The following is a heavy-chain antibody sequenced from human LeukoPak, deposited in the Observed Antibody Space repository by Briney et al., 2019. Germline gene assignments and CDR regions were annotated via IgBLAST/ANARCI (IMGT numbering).Heavy chain of an antibody. J-gene: IGHJ4*02. D-gene: IGHD5-18*01. Sequence: PGGSLRLSCAASGFTFSNYAMHWVRQAPGKGLEWVAAISYDGSDKYYADSVKGRFTISRDNSKNTLYLQMNSLRAEDTAVYYCAKDRDSYGFGYYFDYWGQGTLVTVSS. V-gene: IGHV3-30*04. CDR3: AKDRDSYGFGYYFDY. CDR2: ISYDGSDK. CDR1: GFTFSNYA.